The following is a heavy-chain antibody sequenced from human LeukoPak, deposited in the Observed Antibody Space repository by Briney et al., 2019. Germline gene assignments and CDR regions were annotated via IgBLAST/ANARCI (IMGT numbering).Heavy chain of an antibody. Sequence: GGSLRLSCAASGFTFDDYAMPWVRQAPGKGLEWVSGISWNSGSIGYADSVKGRFTISRDNAKNSLYLQMNSLRAEDTAVYYCARDSAVATYYGVDVWGQGTTVTVSS. CDR1: GFTFDDYA. CDR2: ISWNSGSI. J-gene: IGHJ6*02. CDR3: ARDSAVATYYGVDV. V-gene: IGHV3-9*01. D-gene: IGHD6-19*01.